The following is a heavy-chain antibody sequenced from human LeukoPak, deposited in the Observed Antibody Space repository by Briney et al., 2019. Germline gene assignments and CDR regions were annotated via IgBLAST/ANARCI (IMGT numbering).Heavy chain of an antibody. Sequence: SETLSLTCTVSGGSISSSSYYWGWIRQPPGKGLEWIGSIYYSGSTYYNPSLKSRVTISVDTSKNQFSLKLSSVTAADTAVYYCARVTTMSWLFEIWGQGTMVTVSS. V-gene: IGHV4-39*01. J-gene: IGHJ3*02. CDR1: GGSISSSSYY. CDR2: IYYSGST. D-gene: IGHD3-10*02. CDR3: ARVTTMSWLFEI.